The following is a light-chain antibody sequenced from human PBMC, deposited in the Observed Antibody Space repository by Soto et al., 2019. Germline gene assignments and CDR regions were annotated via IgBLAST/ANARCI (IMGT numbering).Light chain of an antibody. J-gene: IGKJ1*01. CDR1: QSVSTNF. CDR2: GAS. V-gene: IGKV3-20*01. Sequence: EIVLTQSPGTLFLSPGEGATLSCRASQSVSTNFFAWYQQKPGQAPRLLIYGASTRATGIPDRFSGSGSGTDFTLTISRLEPDHFAVCYCQQYGSTSWTFGQGTKVDIK. CDR3: QQYGSTSWT.